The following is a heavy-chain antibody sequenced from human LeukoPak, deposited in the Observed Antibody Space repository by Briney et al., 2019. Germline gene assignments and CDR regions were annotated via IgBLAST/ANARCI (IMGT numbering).Heavy chain of an antibody. D-gene: IGHD4-17*01. Sequence: AAVPVSYMASRYTFPSYDINWVRQATAQGRAWMGWMNPNSGNTGYAQKFQGRVTITRNTSISPAYMELSSLRSGDTAVDYCGRGAYGDYGDYWGQGTLVTVSS. V-gene: IGHV1-8*01. CDR3: GRGAYGDYGDY. CDR1: RYTFPSYD. J-gene: IGHJ4*02. CDR2: MNPNSGNT.